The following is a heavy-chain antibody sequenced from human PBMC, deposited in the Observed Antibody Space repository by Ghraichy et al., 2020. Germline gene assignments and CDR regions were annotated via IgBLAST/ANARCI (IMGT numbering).Heavy chain of an antibody. CDR1: GFIFSSYY. D-gene: IGHD5-18*01. V-gene: IGHV3-7*04. CDR2: IKHDESEK. J-gene: IGHJ4*02. Sequence: GGSLRLSCAASGFIFSSYYMTWVRQVPGKGLEWVANIKHDESEKYYVDSVKGRSTISRDNAKNSLYLQMNSLRPDDTAVYYCARGGYNYGSNPIDYWGQGTLVIVSS. CDR3: ARGGYNYGSNPIDY.